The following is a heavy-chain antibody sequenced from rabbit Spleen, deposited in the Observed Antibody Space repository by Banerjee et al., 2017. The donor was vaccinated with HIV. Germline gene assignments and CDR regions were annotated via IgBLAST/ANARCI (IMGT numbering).Heavy chain of an antibody. Sequence: HLKESGGGLVQPGGSLKLSCTASGFTLSSYYMNWVRQAPGKGLEWIGYIDPIFGTTNYATWVNGRFSISRENTQNTLYLQMTSLTAADTATYFCARDLTDVIGWNFGWWGPGTLVTVS. V-gene: IGHV1S7*01. CDR1: GFTLSSYY. CDR2: IDPIFGTT. D-gene: IGHD1-1*01. J-gene: IGHJ4*01. CDR3: ARDLTDVIGWNFGW.